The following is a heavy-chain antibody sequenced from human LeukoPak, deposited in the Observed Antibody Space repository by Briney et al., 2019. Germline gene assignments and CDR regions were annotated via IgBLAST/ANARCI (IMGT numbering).Heavy chain of an antibody. D-gene: IGHD6-13*01. J-gene: IGHJ6*03. CDR3: ARQAAAVYYYYYYMDV. Sequence: SETLSLTCTVSGGSISRYYWSWIQQPPGKGLEWIGNIYYSGSTNYNPSLKSRVTISVDTSMNQFSLKLSSVTAADTAVYYCARQAAAVYYYYYYMDVWGKGTTVSVS. CDR1: GGSISRYY. V-gene: IGHV4-59*01. CDR2: IYYSGST.